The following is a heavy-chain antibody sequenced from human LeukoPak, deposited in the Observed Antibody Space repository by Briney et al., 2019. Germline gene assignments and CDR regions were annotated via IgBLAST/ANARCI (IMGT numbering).Heavy chain of an antibody. CDR2: IYYSGAT. D-gene: IGHD6-19*01. V-gene: IGHV4-39*01. CDR1: GGTISSSSYY. CDR3: ARSSIAVAGTEDY. J-gene: IGHJ4*02. Sequence: SETLSLTCTVSGGTISSSSYYWGWIRQPPGKGLEWIGSIYYSGATYYNPSLKSRVTTSVDTSKNQFSLKLSSVTAAYTAVYYCARSSIAVAGTEDYWGQGILVTVSS.